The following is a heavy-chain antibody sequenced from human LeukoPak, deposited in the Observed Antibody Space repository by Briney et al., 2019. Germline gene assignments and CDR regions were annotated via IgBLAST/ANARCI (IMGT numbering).Heavy chain of an antibody. V-gene: IGHV1-18*01. J-gene: IGHJ5*02. D-gene: IGHD3-10*01. CDR2: ISAYNGNT. CDR1: GYTFTSYG. Sequence: GASVKVSCKASGYTFTSYGISWVRQAPGQGLEWMGWISAYNGNTNYAQKFQGRVTMTEDTSTDTAYMELSSLRSEDTAVFYCVSDPITMIRGVIIEGFDPWGQGTLVTVSS. CDR3: VSDPITMIRGVIIEGFDP.